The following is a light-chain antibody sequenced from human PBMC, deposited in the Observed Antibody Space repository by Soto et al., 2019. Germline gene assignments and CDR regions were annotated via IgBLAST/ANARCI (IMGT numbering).Light chain of an antibody. V-gene: IGKV3-20*01. CDR2: GAS. CDR1: QSVNSDY. CDR3: LHYGGSPLT. J-gene: IGKJ5*01. Sequence: IVLTQSPGALSLSPGERATLSCRASQSVNSDYLAWFQQKPGQAPRLLIYGASTRTTGIPDRFSGSGSGTDFTLTIGRLEPGDFAVYYCLHYGGSPLTFGQGTRLEI.